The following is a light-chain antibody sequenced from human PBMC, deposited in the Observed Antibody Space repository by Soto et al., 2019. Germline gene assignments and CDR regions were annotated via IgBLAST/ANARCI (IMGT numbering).Light chain of an antibody. CDR1: QDMSDF. V-gene: IGKV1-33*01. CDR3: QQYENLPS. CDR2: DAS. Sequence: DIPMTQSPSSLSASVGDTVTITCQASQDMSDFVNWYQHEPGKAPKVLIYDASTLATGVPSRFSGSGSGTDFTLTINNLQPEDFATYYCQQYENLPSFGGGTRVDIK. J-gene: IGKJ4*01.